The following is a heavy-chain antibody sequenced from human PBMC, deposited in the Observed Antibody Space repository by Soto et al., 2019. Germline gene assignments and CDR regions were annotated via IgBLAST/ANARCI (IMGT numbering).Heavy chain of an antibody. Sequence: SLRLSCAASGFTFDDYAMHWVRQAPWKGLEWVSGISWNSGSIGYADSVKGRFTISRDNAKNSLYLQMNSLRAEDTALYYCAKDIVGDYAGWFDPWGQGTLVTVSS. D-gene: IGHD4-17*01. CDR3: AKDIVGDYAGWFDP. CDR2: ISWNSGSI. V-gene: IGHV3-9*01. CDR1: GFTFDDYA. J-gene: IGHJ5*02.